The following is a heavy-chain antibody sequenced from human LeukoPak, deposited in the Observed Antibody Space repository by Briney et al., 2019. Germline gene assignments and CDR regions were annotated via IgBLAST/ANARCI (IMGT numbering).Heavy chain of an antibody. CDR3: ARLHRGVAAAGTGYYFDY. Sequence: PSETLSLTCAVYGGSFSGYYWSWIRQPPGKGLEWIGEINHSGSTNYNPSLKGRVTISVDTSKNQFSLKLSSVTAADTAVYYCARLHRGVAAAGTGYYFDYWGQGTLVTVSS. CDR2: INHSGST. J-gene: IGHJ4*02. D-gene: IGHD6-13*01. V-gene: IGHV4-34*01. CDR1: GGSFSGYY.